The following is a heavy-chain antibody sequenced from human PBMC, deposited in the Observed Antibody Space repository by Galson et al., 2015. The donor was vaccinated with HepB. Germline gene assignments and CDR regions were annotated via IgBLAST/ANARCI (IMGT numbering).Heavy chain of an antibody. Sequence: SVKVSCKASGYTFTSYYMHWVRQAPGQGLEWMGITNPSGGSTSYAQKFQGRVTMTRDTSTSTVYMELSSLRSEDTAIYYCARLLYSSGWYPGDLNDWGQGTLVTVSS. CDR1: GYTFTSYY. D-gene: IGHD6-19*01. J-gene: IGHJ4*02. V-gene: IGHV1-46*01. CDR2: TNPSGGST. CDR3: ARLLYSSGWYPGDLND.